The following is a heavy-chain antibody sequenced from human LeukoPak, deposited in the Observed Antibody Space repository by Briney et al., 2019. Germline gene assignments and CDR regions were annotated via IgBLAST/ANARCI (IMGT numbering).Heavy chain of an antibody. CDR2: ISYDGSNK. CDR3: SGIDY. D-gene: IGHD6-19*01. V-gene: IGHV3-30-3*01. J-gene: IGHJ4*02. Sequence: GRSLRLSCAASGFTFSSYAMHWVRQAPDKGLEWVAVISYDGSNKYYADSVKGRFTISRDNAKNSLYLQMNSLRPEDTAFSGWSGIDYWGQGTLVTVSS. CDR1: GFTFSSYA.